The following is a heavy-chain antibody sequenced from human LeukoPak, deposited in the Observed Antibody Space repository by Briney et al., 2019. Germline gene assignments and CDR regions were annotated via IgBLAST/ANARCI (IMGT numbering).Heavy chain of an antibody. CDR3: TRNSGYDRVY. Sequence: PGGSLRLSGTASGFTFGDYAMSWVRQAPGTGLEWVGFIRSKAYGGTTEYAASVKGRFTISRDDSKSIAYLQMNSLKTEDTAVYYCTRNSGYDRVYWGQGTLVTVSS. V-gene: IGHV3-49*04. J-gene: IGHJ4*02. D-gene: IGHD5-12*01. CDR1: GFTFGDYA. CDR2: IRSKAYGGTT.